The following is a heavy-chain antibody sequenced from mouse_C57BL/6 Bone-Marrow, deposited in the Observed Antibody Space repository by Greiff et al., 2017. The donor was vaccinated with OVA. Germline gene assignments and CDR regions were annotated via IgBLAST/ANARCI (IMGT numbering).Heavy chain of an antibody. Sequence: EVQLQESGGDLVKPGGSLKLSCAASGFTFSSYGMSWVRQTPDKRLEWVATISSGGSYTYYPDSVKGRFTISRDNAKNTLYLQMSSLKSEDTAMYYCARHGYSSWFAYWGQGTLVTVSA. CDR1: GFTFSSYG. V-gene: IGHV5-6*01. J-gene: IGHJ3*01. CDR2: ISSGGSYT. D-gene: IGHD2-3*01. CDR3: ARHGYSSWFAY.